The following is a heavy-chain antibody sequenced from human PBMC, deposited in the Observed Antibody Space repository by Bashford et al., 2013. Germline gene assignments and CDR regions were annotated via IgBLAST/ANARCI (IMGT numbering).Heavy chain of an antibody. CDR2: MFYTGST. CDR1: GGSISSGSYY. V-gene: IGHV4-31*03. Sequence: TLSLTCTVSGGSISSGSYYWSWIRQHPGKGLEWIGYMFYTGSTYYNPSLKSRVTMSVDTSKNQFSLKLSSVTAADTAVYYCARGGRVTAFGGVIVQYYFDYWGQGTLVTVSS. CDR3: ARGGRVTAFGGVIVQYYFDY. J-gene: IGHJ4*02. D-gene: IGHD3-16*02.